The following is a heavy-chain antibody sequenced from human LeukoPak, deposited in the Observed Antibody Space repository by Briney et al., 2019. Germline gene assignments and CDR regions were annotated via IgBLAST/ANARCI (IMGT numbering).Heavy chain of an antibody. CDR2: IKQDGSEK. CDR3: ARDAPDYDFWSGPGGLDY. Sequence: GGSLRLSCAASGFTFSSYWMSWVRQAPGRGLEWVANIKQDGSEKYYVDSVKGRFTISRDNAKNSLYLQMNSLRAEDTAVYYCARDAPDYDFWSGPGGLDYWGQGTLVTVSS. J-gene: IGHJ4*02. V-gene: IGHV3-7*01. D-gene: IGHD3-3*01. CDR1: GFTFSSYW.